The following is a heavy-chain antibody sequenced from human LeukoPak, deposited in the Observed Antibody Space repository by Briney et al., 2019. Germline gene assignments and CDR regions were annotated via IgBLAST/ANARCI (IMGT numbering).Heavy chain of an antibody. Sequence: GGSLRLSCAGAGFTFSSHAMSWFRQAPGKGLEWVGFIRSKAYGGTTEYAASVKGRFTISRDDSKSIAYLQMNSLKTEDTAVYYCTRASRPHYYDSSGPEYFQHWGQGTLVTVSS. J-gene: IGHJ1*01. V-gene: IGHV3-49*03. CDR2: IRSKAYGGTT. CDR3: TRASRPHYYDSSGPEYFQH. CDR1: GFTFSSHA. D-gene: IGHD3-22*01.